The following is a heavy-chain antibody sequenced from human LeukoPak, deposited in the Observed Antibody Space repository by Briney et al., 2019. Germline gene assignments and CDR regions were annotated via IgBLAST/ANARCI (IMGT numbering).Heavy chain of an antibody. J-gene: IGHJ4*02. V-gene: IGHV4-34*01. CDR2: INHSGST. CDR3: ARGGNVGLSY. Sequence: SETLSLTCTVSGGSISSYYWSWIRQPPGKGLEWIGEINHSGSTNYNPSLKSRVTISVDTSKNQFSLKLSSVTAADTAVYYCARGGNVGLSYWGQGTLVTVSS. D-gene: IGHD1-26*01. CDR1: GGSISSYY.